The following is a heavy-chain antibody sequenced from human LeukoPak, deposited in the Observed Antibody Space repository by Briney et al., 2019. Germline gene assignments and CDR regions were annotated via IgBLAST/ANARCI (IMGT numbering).Heavy chain of an antibody. CDR2: ISSSSSTI. D-gene: IGHD4-17*01. Sequence: GGSLRLSCAASGFTFSSYSMNWVRQAPGKGLEWVSYISSSSSTIYYADSVKGRFTISRDNAKNSLYLQMNSLRAEDTAVYYCARDYGDYSLLYFDYWGQGTLVTVSS. V-gene: IGHV3-48*01. J-gene: IGHJ4*02. CDR3: ARDYGDYSLLYFDY. CDR1: GFTFSSYS.